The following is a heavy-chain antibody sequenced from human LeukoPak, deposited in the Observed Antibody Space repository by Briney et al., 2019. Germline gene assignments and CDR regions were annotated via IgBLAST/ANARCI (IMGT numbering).Heavy chain of an antibody. CDR1: GGSVSSGNYY. CDR2: IYYSGST. CDR3: ARDIYSSSWTAPYS. D-gene: IGHD6-13*01. Sequence: SETLSLTCTVSGGSVSSGNYYWSWIRQPPGKGLEWIGYIYYSGSTNYNPPLKSRVTISVDTSKNQFSLKLTSVTAADTAVYYCARDIYSSSWTAPYSWGQGTLVTVSS. V-gene: IGHV4-61*01. J-gene: IGHJ4*02.